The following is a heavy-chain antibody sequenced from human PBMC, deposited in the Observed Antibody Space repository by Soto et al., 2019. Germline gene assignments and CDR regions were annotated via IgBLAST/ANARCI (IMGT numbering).Heavy chain of an antibody. CDR2: IIPLIGTA. D-gene: IGHD4-4*01. V-gene: IGHV1-69*18. J-gene: IGHJ6*02. CDR1: GGTFSTYG. Sequence: QVQLVQSGAEVRKPGSSVTVSCKASGGTFSTYGITWVRQAPGQGLEWMGNIIPLIGTANYAQRFRGRVTTTADEATTTAYVELTSLRSEDTAVYYCARVVMTTVPASFYYGLDVWGQGTTFTVSS. CDR3: ARVVMTTVPASFYYGLDV.